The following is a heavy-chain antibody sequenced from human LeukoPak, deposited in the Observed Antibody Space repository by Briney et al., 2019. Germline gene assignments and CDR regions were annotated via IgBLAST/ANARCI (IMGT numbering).Heavy chain of an antibody. D-gene: IGHD1-26*01. Sequence: GGSLKLSCEASGFTISSSATTWVRQAPGKGLDWVSTITRTGSNTFYADSVKGRFTISRDNSNNTLYLQMNSLKVEDTAIYFCAKDMGGRLGPWGQGTLVTVSS. V-gene: IGHV3-23*01. CDR1: GFTISSSA. CDR3: AKDMGGRLGP. CDR2: ITRTGSNT. J-gene: IGHJ5*02.